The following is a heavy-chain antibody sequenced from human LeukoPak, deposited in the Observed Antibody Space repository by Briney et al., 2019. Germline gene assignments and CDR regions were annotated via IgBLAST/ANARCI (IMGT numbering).Heavy chain of an antibody. J-gene: IGHJ4*02. CDR2: ISGSGGHT. Sequence: GGSLRLSCAASGFTFITYAMAWVRQAPGKGLEWVSGISGSGGHTYYADSVKGRFTISRDNSKNTLYLQMNSLSAEDTAVYYCAKDSAMIRGVTPDHWGQGTLVTVSS. CDR1: GFTFITYA. D-gene: IGHD3-10*01. CDR3: AKDSAMIRGVTPDH. V-gene: IGHV3-23*01.